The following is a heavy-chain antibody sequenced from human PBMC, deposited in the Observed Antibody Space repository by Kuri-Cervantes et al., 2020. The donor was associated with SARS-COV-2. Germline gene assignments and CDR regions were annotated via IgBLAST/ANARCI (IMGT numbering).Heavy chain of an antibody. Sequence: SETLSLTCAVYGGSFSGYYWSWIRQPPGKGLEWIGEINHSGSTNYNPSLKSRVTISVDTSKNQLSLKLSSVTAADTAVYYCARVDCSSTSCYGVVGWFDPWGQGTLVTVSS. CDR3: ARVDCSSTSCYGVVGWFDP. V-gene: IGHV4-34*01. D-gene: IGHD2-2*01. CDR1: GGSFSGYY. CDR2: INHSGST. J-gene: IGHJ5*02.